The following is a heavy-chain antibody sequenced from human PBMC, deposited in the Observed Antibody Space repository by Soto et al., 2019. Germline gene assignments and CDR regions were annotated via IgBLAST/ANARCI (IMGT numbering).Heavy chain of an antibody. J-gene: IGHJ2*01. V-gene: IGHV1-24*01. CDR1: GYTLTELS. CDR3: AKDQDNTDYYWIFDL. CDR2: FDPEDGET. Sequence: ASVKVSCKVSGYTLTELSMHWVRQAPGKGLEWMGGFDPEDGETIYAQKFQGRVTMTEDTSTDTAYMELSSLRSEDTAVYYCAKDQDNTDYYWIFDLWGRGTPVTVSS. D-gene: IGHD4-17*01.